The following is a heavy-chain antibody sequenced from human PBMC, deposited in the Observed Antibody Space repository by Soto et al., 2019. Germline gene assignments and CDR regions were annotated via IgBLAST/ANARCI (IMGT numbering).Heavy chain of an antibody. D-gene: IGHD3-16*02. Sequence: SETLSLTCTVSGGSISSQYWSWIRQTPGKELEWIGYVYYSGSTKYNPSLKSRVTISLDTSKSQFSLKLTSGTDAATAVYYWAKHRSDRSGSFDSWGQGTLVTVS. CDR3: AKHRSDRSGSFDS. CDR2: VYYSGST. J-gene: IGHJ4*02. CDR1: GGSISSQY. V-gene: IGHV4-59*11.